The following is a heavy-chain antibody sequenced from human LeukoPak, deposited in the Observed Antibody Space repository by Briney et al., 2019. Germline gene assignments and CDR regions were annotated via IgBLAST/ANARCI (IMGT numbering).Heavy chain of an antibody. CDR3: AKGKAITMVRGVPFDY. CDR2: ISGSGGST. J-gene: IGHJ4*02. Sequence: GGSLRLSCAASGFTFSSYAMSWVRQAPGKGLEWVSAISGSGGSTYYADSVKGRFTISRDNSKNTLYLQMNSLRAEDTAVYYCAKGKAITMVRGVPFDYWGQGTLVTVSS. CDR1: GFTFSSYA. V-gene: IGHV3-23*01. D-gene: IGHD3-10*01.